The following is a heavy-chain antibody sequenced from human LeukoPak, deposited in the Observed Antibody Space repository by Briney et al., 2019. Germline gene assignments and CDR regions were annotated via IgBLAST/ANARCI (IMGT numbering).Heavy chain of an antibody. D-gene: IGHD2-2*01. J-gene: IGHJ4*02. CDR1: GFTFSSHA. Sequence: PGGSLGLSCAASGFTFSSHALSWVRQAPGRGLVWVSSLSGSGYNTCYADSVKGRFTISRDNSKNTVYLQMNSLRAEDTAVYYCAKDPYGTRYFDYWGQGTLVTVSS. CDR2: LSGSGYNT. V-gene: IGHV3-23*01. CDR3: AKDPYGTRYFDY.